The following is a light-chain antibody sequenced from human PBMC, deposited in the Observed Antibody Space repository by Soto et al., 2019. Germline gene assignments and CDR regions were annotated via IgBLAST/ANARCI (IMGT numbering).Light chain of an antibody. Sequence: DIQMTQSPSSLSASVGDRVTITCQASQDIRKHLAWYQQKPGKAPKLLISDASDLQRGDPSRFSGRGSGADYSFSISSLQPEDVGTYYCQQYDNFPQTFGQGTKVDIK. CDR1: QDIRKH. J-gene: IGKJ1*01. V-gene: IGKV1-33*01. CDR3: QQYDNFPQT. CDR2: DAS.